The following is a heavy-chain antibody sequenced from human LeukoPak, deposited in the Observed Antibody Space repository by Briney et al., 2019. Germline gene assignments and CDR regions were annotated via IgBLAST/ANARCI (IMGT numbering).Heavy chain of an antibody. V-gene: IGHV3-74*01. D-gene: IGHD3-22*01. CDR1: GFTFSTYW. Sequence: GGSLRLSCAASGFTFSTYWMHWVRQAPGKGLVGAAQINSVGSSTNYADSVKGRFTISRDNAKNTLYLQMISLRAEDTAVYYCGSLTVVAKDHWGQGTLVTVSS. CDR2: INSVGSST. CDR3: GSLTVVAKDH. J-gene: IGHJ4*02.